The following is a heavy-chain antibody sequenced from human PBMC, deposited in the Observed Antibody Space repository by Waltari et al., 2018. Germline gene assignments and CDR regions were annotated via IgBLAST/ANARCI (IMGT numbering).Heavy chain of an antibody. Sequence: QLQLQESGPGLVKPSETLSLTCTVSGGSISSSSYYWGWIRQPPGKGLEWIGSIYYSGSTYYNPSLKSRVTISVDTSKNQFSLKLSSVTAADTAVYYCARVLYYDILTGYWGYYYMDVWGKGTTVTISS. CDR2: IYYSGST. D-gene: IGHD3-9*01. J-gene: IGHJ6*03. CDR3: ARVLYYDILTGYWGYYYMDV. CDR1: GGSISSSSYY. V-gene: IGHV4-39*07.